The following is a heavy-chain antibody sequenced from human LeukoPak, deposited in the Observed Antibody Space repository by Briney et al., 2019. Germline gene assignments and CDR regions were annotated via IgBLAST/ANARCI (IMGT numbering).Heavy chain of an antibody. CDR2: IYYSGST. Sequence: SETLSLTCTVFGGSISSSSYYWGWIRQPPGKGLEWIGSIYYSGSTYYNPSLKSRVTISVDTSKNQFSLKLSSVTAADTAVYYCARQGWLVQFDYWGQGTLVTVSS. V-gene: IGHV4-39*01. D-gene: IGHD6-19*01. CDR1: GGSISSSSYY. J-gene: IGHJ4*02. CDR3: ARQGWLVQFDY.